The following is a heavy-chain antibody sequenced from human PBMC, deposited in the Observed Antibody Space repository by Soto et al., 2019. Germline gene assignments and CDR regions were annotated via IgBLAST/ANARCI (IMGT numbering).Heavy chain of an antibody. J-gene: IGHJ6*02. D-gene: IGHD3-3*01. CDR1: GGTFSSYA. V-gene: IGHV1-69*12. CDR3: ASITIFGVARDYYYYGMDV. Sequence: QVQLVQSGAEVKKPGSSVKVSCKASGGTFSSYAISWVRQAPGQGLEWMGGIIPIFGTANYAQKFQGRVTITADEXXSXAXXELSSLGSEDTAVYYCASITIFGVARDYYYYGMDVWGQGTTVTVSS. CDR2: IIPIFGTA.